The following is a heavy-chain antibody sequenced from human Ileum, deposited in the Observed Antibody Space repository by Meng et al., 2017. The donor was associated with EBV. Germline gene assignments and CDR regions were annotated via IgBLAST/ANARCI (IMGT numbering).Heavy chain of an antibody. D-gene: IGHD3-9*01. CDR1: GGSVISNNW. CDR2: IFHIGST. CDR3: AKVSLTGTFYDH. Sequence: QVRPRAAGPRLVKPARTPSPTCAGSGGSVISNNWWSWLRQPPGKGLEWIGEIFHIGSTNNSPSLKSRVTISVDNSKNQFSLSLTSVTAADTAIYYCAKVSLTGTFYDHWGQGILVTVSS. J-gene: IGHJ4*02. V-gene: IGHV4-4*02.